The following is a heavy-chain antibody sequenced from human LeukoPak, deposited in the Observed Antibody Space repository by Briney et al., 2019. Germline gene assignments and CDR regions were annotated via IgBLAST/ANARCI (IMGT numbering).Heavy chain of an antibody. D-gene: IGHD3-3*01. CDR2: VHYTGTT. CDR1: GVSMSSYY. CDR3: ARGVNPPPGYDFWSGYYPDY. V-gene: IGHV4-59*12. J-gene: IGHJ4*02. Sequence: SETLSLTCSVSGVSMSSYYWSWIRQPPGKGLEWIGYVHYTGTTNYNASLKSRVTISLDTSKNQFSLRLSSVTAADTAVYYCARGVNPPPGYDFWSGYYPDYWGQGTLVTVSS.